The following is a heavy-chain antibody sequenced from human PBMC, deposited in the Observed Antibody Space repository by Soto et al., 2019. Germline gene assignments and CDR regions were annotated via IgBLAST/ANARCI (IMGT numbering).Heavy chain of an antibody. Sequence: EMQLVETGGDLIQPGGSLRLSCAASGFTVSGNDMSWVRQAPGKGLEWVSVIYSGGSTCYADSVKGRFTISRDNSKNTLYLQMNSLRADDTTVYYCARDGGLAEDGMDVWGQGTKVTVS. CDR2: IYSGGST. V-gene: IGHV3-53*02. CDR3: ARDGGLAEDGMDV. J-gene: IGHJ6*02. D-gene: IGHD3-10*01. CDR1: GFTVSGND.